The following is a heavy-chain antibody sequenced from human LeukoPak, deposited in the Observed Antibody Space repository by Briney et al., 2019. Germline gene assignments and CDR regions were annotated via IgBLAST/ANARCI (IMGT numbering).Heavy chain of an antibody. CDR1: GGTFSIYA. Sequence: ASVTVSCTSSGGTFSIYAMSWVRQAPGKGLEWVSAISGSGGSTYYADSVKGRFTISRDNSKNTLYLQMNSLRAEDTAVYYCARERVAGWHFDYWGQGTLVTVSS. CDR3: ARERVAGWHFDY. V-gene: IGHV3-23*01. J-gene: IGHJ4*02. CDR2: ISGSGGST. D-gene: IGHD6-19*01.